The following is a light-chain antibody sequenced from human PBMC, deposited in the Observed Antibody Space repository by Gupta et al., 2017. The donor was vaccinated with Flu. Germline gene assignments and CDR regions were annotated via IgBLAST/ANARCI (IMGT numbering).Light chain of an antibody. CDR1: SSATGAGHD. V-gene: IGLV1-40*01. J-gene: IGLJ1*01. CDR3: QSYDIGLSGPYV. Sequence: TISCTGCSSATGAGHDVHWDQQLPGTAPKLLILGNSNRPSGGPARFSVSKSGTSASLAITGLQAEEEADYYCQSYDIGLSGPYVFGTGTKVTVL. CDR2: GNS.